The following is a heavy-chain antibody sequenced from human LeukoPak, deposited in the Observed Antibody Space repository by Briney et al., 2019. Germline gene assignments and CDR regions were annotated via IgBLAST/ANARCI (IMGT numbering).Heavy chain of an antibody. CDR2: ISGSGGST. D-gene: IGHD6-19*01. CDR1: GFTFSSYA. Sequence: PGGSLRLSCAASGFTFSSYAMSWVRQAPGKGLEWVSAISGSGGSTFYADSVRGRFTISRDNSKNTLYLQMNSLRAEDTALYYCAKNGDSSGWYPDYWGQGTLVTVSS. CDR3: AKNGDSSGWYPDY. J-gene: IGHJ4*02. V-gene: IGHV3-23*01.